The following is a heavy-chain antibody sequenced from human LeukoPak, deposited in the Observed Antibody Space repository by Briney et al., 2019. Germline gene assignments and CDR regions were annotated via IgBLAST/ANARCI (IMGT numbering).Heavy chain of an antibody. CDR1: GYTFTGYY. J-gene: IGHJ4*02. Sequence: ASVKVSCKASGYTFTGYYMHWVRQAPGQGVEWMGIINPSGGSTRYAQKFQGRVTMTRDTSTSTVYMELSSLRSEDTAVYYCARVGGGYDSNGGYWGQGTLVTVSS. D-gene: IGHD5-12*01. V-gene: IGHV1-46*01. CDR3: ARVGGGYDSNGGY. CDR2: INPSGGST.